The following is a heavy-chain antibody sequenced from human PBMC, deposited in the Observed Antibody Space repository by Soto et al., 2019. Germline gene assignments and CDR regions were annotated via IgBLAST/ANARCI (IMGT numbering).Heavy chain of an antibody. V-gene: IGHV3-30*18. Sequence: QMQLVESGGGVVQPGKSLRLSCAASGFTFDTYGMHWVRQAPGKGLEWVGVISYDGSDKQYADSVEGRFTISRDNSENTLFLQLSSLRAEDTAMYYCAKANYYGTGYDEKWGQGTLVTVAP. CDR1: GFTFDTYG. CDR3: AKANYYGTGYDEK. J-gene: IGHJ4*02. D-gene: IGHD3-10*01. CDR2: ISYDGSDK.